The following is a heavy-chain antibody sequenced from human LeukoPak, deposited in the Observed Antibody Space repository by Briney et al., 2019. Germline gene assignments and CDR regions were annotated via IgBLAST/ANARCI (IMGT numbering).Heavy chain of an antibody. CDR2: INQDGSEI. CDR1: GFTFSNYW. J-gene: IGHJ4*02. V-gene: IGHV3-7*01. D-gene: IGHD2-15*01. Sequence: GGSLRLSCAASGFTFSNYWMSWVRQAPGKGLEWVANINQDGSEIYYADSVKGRFTISRDNAKNSLHLQMNSLRAEDTAVFYCAKDLRYKTKDCSDGSCYSKAYGLFDYWGQGTLVIVSS. CDR3: AKDLRYKTKDCSDGSCYSKAYGLFDY.